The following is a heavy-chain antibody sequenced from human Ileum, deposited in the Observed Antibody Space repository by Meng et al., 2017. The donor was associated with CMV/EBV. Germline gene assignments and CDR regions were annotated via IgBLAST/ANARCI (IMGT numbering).Heavy chain of an antibody. V-gene: IGHV1-18*01. CDR2: ISSYDGDT. J-gene: IGHJ5*02. CDR3: ARDRCKKCDDGWWFDP. Sequence: SGYSFNNFGIAWVRQAPGQGPEWMGCISSYDGDTWYAQRFRDRFTMTTDTATSTAYMELRSLRSDDTAVYYCARDRCKKCDDGWWFDPWGQGTLVTVSS. D-gene: IGHD2-15*01. CDR1: GYSFNNFG.